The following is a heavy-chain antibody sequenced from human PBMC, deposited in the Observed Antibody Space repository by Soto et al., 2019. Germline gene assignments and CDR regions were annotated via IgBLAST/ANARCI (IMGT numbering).Heavy chain of an antibody. CDR3: ARAYSDAFDI. V-gene: IGHV3-11*01. CDR2: ISSSGTGI. CDR1: GFTFSYYY. Sequence: GGSLRLSCAASGFTFSYYYMIWIRQAPGKGLEWLSYISSSGTGIYYGDSVKGRFTISRDNAKNSLYLQMNSLRAEGTAVYYCARAYSDAFDIWGQGTMVTVSS. J-gene: IGHJ3*02. D-gene: IGHD2-15*01.